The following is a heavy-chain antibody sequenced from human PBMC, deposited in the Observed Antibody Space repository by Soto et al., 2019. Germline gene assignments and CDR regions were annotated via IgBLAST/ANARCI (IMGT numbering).Heavy chain of an antibody. CDR3: ARELGASTVTSAFDI. J-gene: IGHJ3*02. Sequence: KPSETLSLTCAVSGYSISSGYYWGWIRQPPGKGLEWIGSIYHSGSTYYNPSLKSRVTISVDTSKNQFSLKLSSVTAADTAVYYCARELGASTVTSAFDIWGQGTMVTVSS. D-gene: IGHD4-17*01. CDR2: IYHSGST. CDR1: GYSISSGYY. V-gene: IGHV4-38-2*02.